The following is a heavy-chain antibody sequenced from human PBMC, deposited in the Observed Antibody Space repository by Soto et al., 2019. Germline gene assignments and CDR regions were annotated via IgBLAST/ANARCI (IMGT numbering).Heavy chain of an antibody. CDR2: IAAANGHT. CDR3: ARWSGYDYYFDH. J-gene: IGHJ4*02. V-gene: IGHV1-3*01. Sequence: QVQLVQYGAAVKKPGASVKVSCKASGDTFTDFAVHWVRQAPGQSLEWMGWIAAANGHTKYSPKFQGRVTFTGDTSASTAYMELGSLSSEDTAVYYCARWSGYDYYFDHWGQGTQVTVSS. CDR1: GDTFTDFA. D-gene: IGHD5-12*01.